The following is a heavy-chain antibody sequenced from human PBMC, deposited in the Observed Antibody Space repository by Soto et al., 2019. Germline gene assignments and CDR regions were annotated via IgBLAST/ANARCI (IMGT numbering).Heavy chain of an antibody. CDR3: ERGMIRGYDSDRLDY. J-gene: IGHJ4*02. Sequence: SETLSLTCTVSGGSISSGGYYWRWIRQHPGKGLEWIGYINHSGSTNYNPSLKSRVTISVDTSKNQFSLKLSSVTAADTAVYYCERGMIRGYDSDRLDYWGQGTLVTVSS. D-gene: IGHD5-12*01. V-gene: IGHV4-31*03. CDR1: GGSISSGGYY. CDR2: INHSGST.